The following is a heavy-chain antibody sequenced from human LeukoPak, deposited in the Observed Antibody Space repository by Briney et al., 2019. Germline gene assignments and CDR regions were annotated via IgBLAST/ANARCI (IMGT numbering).Heavy chain of an antibody. D-gene: IGHD3-3*01. CDR3: AKGVYDFWSGYYTEYYFDY. CDR2: ISGSGGST. V-gene: IGHV3-23*01. CDR1: GFTFSSYA. J-gene: IGHJ4*02. Sequence: GGSLRLSCAASGFTFSSYAMSWVRQAPGKGLEWVSAISGSGGSTYYADSVKGRFTISRGNSKNTLYLQMNSLRAEDTAVYYCAKGVYDFWSGYYTEYYFDYWGQGTLVTVSS.